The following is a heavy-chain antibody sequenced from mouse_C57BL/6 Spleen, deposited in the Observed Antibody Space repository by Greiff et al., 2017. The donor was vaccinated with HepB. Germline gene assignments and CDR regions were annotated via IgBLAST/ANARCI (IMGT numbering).Heavy chain of an antibody. CDR3: ARRGQTAQAFYAMDY. Sequence: VKVVESGAELARPGASVKLSCKASGYTFTSYGISWVKQRTGQGLEWIGEIYPRSGNTYYNEKFKGKATLTADKSSSTAYMELRSLTSEDSAVYFCARRGQTAQAFYAMDYWGQGTSVTVSS. D-gene: IGHD3-2*02. J-gene: IGHJ4*01. CDR2: IYPRSGNT. CDR1: GYTFTSYG. V-gene: IGHV1-81*01.